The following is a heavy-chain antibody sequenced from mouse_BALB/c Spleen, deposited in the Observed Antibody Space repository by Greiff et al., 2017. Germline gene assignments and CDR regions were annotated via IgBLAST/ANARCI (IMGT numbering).Heavy chain of an antibody. J-gene: IGHJ3*01. Sequence: VQLQQSGAELVRPGVSVKISCKGSGYTFTDYAMHWVKQSHAKSLEWIGVISTYYGDASYNQKFKGKATMTVDKSSSTAYMELARLTSEDSAIYYCARDDPGAWFAYWGQGTLVTVSA. V-gene: IGHV1S137*01. D-gene: IGHD2-3*01. CDR3: ARDDPGAWFAY. CDR1: GYTFTDYA. CDR2: ISTYYGDA.